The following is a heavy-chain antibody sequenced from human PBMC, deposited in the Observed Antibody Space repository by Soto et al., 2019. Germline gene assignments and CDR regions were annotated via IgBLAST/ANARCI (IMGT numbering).Heavy chain of an antibody. Sequence: ASVKVSCKASGYTFTYRYLHWVRQAPGQALEWMGWITPFNGTTNYAQKFQDRVTITRDRSTSTAYMELSSLRSEDTAVYYCARSQGSSTSLEIYYYYYYGMDVWGQGTTVTVSS. CDR2: ITPFNGTT. D-gene: IGHD2-2*01. CDR3: ARSQGSSTSLEIYYYYYYGMDV. V-gene: IGHV1-45*02. CDR1: GYTFTYRY. J-gene: IGHJ6*02.